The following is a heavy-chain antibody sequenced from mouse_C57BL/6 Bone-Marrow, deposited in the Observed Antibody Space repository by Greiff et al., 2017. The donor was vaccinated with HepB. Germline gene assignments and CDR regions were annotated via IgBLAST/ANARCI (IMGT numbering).Heavy chain of an antibody. CDR2: IDPSDSYT. CDR1: GYTFTSYW. D-gene: IGHD2-3*01. V-gene: IGHV1-59*01. CDR3: ARSFGYYVGYAMDY. J-gene: IGHJ4*01. Sequence: VQLQQPGAELVRPGTSVKLSCKASGYTFTSYWMHWVKQRPGQGLEWIGVIDPSDSYTNYNQKFKGKATLTVDTSSSTAYMQLSSLTSEDSAVYYCARSFGYYVGYAMDYWGQGTSVTVSS.